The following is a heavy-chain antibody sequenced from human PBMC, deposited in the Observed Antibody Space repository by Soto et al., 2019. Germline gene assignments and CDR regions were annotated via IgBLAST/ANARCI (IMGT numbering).Heavy chain of an antibody. CDR2: IYYSGST. D-gene: IGHD3-3*01. V-gene: IGHV4-39*01. Sequence: PSEPLSLTCTVSGGSSGSSSYYWGWIRQPPGKGLEWIGSIYYSGSTYYNPSLKSRVTISVDTSKNQFSLKLSSVTAADTAVYYCARHEQGSGYFTDYYYYYMDVWGKGTTVTGSS. J-gene: IGHJ6*03. CDR3: ARHEQGSGYFTDYYYYYMDV. CDR1: GGSSGSSSYY.